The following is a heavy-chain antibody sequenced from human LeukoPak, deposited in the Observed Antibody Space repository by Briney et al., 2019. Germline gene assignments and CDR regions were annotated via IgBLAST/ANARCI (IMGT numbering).Heavy chain of an antibody. CDR1: GYTLTELS. Sequence: ASVKVSCKVSGYTLTELSMHWVRQAPGKGLEWMGGFDPEDGETIYAQKFQGRVTMTEDTSTDTAYMELSSLRSEDTAVYYCATETRIVGAIPGAFDIWGQGTMVTVSS. CDR3: ATETRIVGAIPGAFDI. V-gene: IGHV1-24*01. D-gene: IGHD1-26*01. J-gene: IGHJ3*02. CDR2: FDPEDGET.